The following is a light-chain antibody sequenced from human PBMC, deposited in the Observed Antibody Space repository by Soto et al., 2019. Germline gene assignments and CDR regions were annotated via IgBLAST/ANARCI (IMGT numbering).Light chain of an antibody. CDR3: QQYGRSLPT. CDR1: QSISNNY. Sequence: ENVLTQSPDILSLSPGERVTLSCRASQSISNNYLAWYQHKPGQAPRVLIYGASSRATGIPDRFSGSGSGTDFTLTISRLQPEDFALYYCQQYGRSLPTFGRGTKLEIK. J-gene: IGKJ2*01. CDR2: GAS. V-gene: IGKV3-20*01.